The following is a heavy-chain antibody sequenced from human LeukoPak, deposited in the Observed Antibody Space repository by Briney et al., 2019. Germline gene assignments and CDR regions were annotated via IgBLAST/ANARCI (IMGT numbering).Heavy chain of an antibody. Sequence: PGGSLRLSCAAPGFTFSNAWMNWARQAPGKGLEWVSVIYSAGSTYYADSVRGRFTVSRDNSKNTLYLQMNSLRAEDTAVYYCARGEDYGDYFDYWGQGTLVTVSS. D-gene: IGHD4-17*01. CDR3: ARGEDYGDYFDY. CDR1: GFTFSNAW. V-gene: IGHV3-53*01. CDR2: IYSAGST. J-gene: IGHJ4*02.